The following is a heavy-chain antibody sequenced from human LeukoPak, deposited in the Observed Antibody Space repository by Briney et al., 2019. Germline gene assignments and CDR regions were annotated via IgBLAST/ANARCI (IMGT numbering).Heavy chain of an antibody. CDR3: AKDSSGYYVNWFDP. J-gene: IGHJ5*02. Sequence: GGSLRLSCAASGFTFDDYAMHWVRQASGKGLEWVSGISWNSGSIGYADSVKGRFTISRDNAKNSLYLQMNSLRAEDTALYYCAKDSSGYYVNWFDPWGQGTLVTVSS. CDR2: ISWNSGSI. CDR1: GFTFDDYA. D-gene: IGHD3-22*01. V-gene: IGHV3-9*01.